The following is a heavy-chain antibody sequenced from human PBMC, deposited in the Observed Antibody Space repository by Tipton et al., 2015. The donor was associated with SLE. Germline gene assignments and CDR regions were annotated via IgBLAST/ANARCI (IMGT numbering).Heavy chain of an antibody. Sequence: TLSLTCTVSGGSINNPDWSWIRQPPGKGLEWIGRIYHSGSTYYNPSLKSRVTISVDTSNNQFSLKLSSVTAADTAVYYCARSAGYGSSWAHFDYWGQGTLVTVSS. CDR2: IYHSGST. V-gene: IGHV4-59*11. D-gene: IGHD6-13*01. CDR3: ARSAGYGSSWAHFDY. CDR1: GGSINNPD. J-gene: IGHJ4*02.